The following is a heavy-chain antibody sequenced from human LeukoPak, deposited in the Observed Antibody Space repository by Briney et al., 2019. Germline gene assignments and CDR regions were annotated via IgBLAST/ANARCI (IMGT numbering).Heavy chain of an antibody. V-gene: IGHV3-11*01. CDR1: GFTFSDYY. D-gene: IGHD5-12*01. J-gene: IGHJ6*02. CDR3: AASGYDGSDFTGDYYSGLDV. CDR2: ISSSGSTI. Sequence: GGSLRLSCAASGFTFSDYYMSWIRQAPGKGLEWVSYISSSGSTIYYADSVRGRFAISRDNAKKSLFLQMNSLRGEDTAVYYCAASGYDGSDFTGDYYSGLDVWGQGTTVTVSS.